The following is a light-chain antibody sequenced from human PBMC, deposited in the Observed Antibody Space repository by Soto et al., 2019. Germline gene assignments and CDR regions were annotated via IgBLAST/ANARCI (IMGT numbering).Light chain of an antibody. Sequence: DIQMTQSPSILSASVGDRVTITCRASQSISNWLAWYQQKPGRAPKVLIYDASSLQSGVPSRFSGSGSGTEFTPTISSLQPDDIATYYCQQYKSYSYTSGHGTNLEI. V-gene: IGKV1-5*01. CDR3: QQYKSYSYT. CDR1: QSISNW. J-gene: IGKJ2*01. CDR2: DAS.